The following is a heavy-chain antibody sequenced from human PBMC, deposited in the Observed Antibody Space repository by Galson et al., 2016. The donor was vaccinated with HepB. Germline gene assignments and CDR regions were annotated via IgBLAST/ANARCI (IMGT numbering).Heavy chain of an antibody. V-gene: IGHV3-15*01. D-gene: IGHD5-18*01. CDR3: TLLLYNDGFDRDS. J-gene: IGHJ4*02. Sequence: SLRLSCAASGFTLSSSYMSWVRQAPGKGLEWVSGIRSKTAGGTIDYAAPVKGRITSAKADSTNTLYMNMNSLKTAATAFYSSTLLLYNDGFDRDSWGQGTLVTVSS. CDR2: IRSKTAGGTI. CDR1: GFTLSSSY.